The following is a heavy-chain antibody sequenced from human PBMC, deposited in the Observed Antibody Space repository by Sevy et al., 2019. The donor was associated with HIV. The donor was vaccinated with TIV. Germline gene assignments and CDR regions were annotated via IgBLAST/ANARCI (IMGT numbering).Heavy chain of an antibody. V-gene: IGHV3-48*04. D-gene: IGHD2-21*01. Sequence: GGSLRLSCATSGFTSSSYSMNWVRQAPGKGLEWVAYISSRNSTKYYADSVKGRFTISRDNAKNSLFLQMNSLRADDTAVYYCARDRHRSMMSILDYWGRGTQVTDSS. J-gene: IGHJ4*02. CDR1: GFTSSSYS. CDR2: ISSRNSTK. CDR3: ARDRHRSMMSILDY.